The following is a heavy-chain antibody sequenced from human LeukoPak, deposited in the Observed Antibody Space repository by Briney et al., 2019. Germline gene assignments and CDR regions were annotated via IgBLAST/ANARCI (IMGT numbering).Heavy chain of an antibody. Sequence: PGGSLRLSCAASGFSFSSYWMHWVRQAPGKGLVCVSRINSDGSRTSYADSVKGRFTISRDNAKNTLYLQMNSLRAEDTAVYYCAREGGYSSGPDYWGQRALATVSS. J-gene: IGHJ4*02. V-gene: IGHV3-74*01. CDR3: AREGGYSSGPDY. CDR2: INSDGSRT. CDR1: GFSFSSYW. D-gene: IGHD6-19*01.